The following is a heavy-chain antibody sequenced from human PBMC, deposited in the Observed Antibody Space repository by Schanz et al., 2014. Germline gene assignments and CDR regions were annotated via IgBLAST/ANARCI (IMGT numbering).Heavy chain of an antibody. CDR2: INSDGTTT. CDR3: ARDSGSSSWYPSDY. J-gene: IGHJ4*02. CDR1: GFTFSTYW. V-gene: IGHV3-74*01. D-gene: IGHD6-13*01. Sequence: EVQLVESGGGLVQPGGSLRLSCAASGFTFSTYWMHWVRQAPGKGLVWVSHINSDGTTTTYADSVKGRFTISRDNSNNTVYLQMNSLRAEDTALYYCARDSGSSSWYPSDYWGQGTLVTVSS.